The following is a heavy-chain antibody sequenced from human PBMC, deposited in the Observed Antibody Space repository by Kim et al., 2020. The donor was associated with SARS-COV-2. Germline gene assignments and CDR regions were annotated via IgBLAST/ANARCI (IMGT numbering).Heavy chain of an antibody. D-gene: IGHD6-13*01. V-gene: IGHV3-30*18. CDR1: GFTFSSYG. J-gene: IGHJ4*02. CDR3: AKDPDDSSSWYADY. CDR2: ISYDGSNK. Sequence: GGSLRLSCAASGFTFSSYGMHWVRQAPGKGLEWVAVISYDGSNKYYADSVKGRFTISRDNSKNTLYLQMNSLRAEDTAVYYGAKDPDDSSSWYADYWGQGPVVTVSS.